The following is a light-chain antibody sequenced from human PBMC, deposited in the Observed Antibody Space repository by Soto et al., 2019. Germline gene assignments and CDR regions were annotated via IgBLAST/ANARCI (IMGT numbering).Light chain of an antibody. J-gene: IGLJ1*01. Sequence: QSALTQPASVSGSPGQSMTISCTGTSSDIGRYNYVSWFQQHPGKVPKLVIFEVNYRPSGVSDRFSGSKSGNTASLTITGLQAEDEADYYCTSCITANTRCVFGSGTKVTVL. CDR2: EVN. CDR3: TSCITANTRCV. V-gene: IGLV2-14*01. CDR1: SSDIGRYNY.